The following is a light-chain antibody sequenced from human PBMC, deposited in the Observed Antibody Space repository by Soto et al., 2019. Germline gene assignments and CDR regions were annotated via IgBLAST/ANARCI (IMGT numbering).Light chain of an antibody. V-gene: IGLV7-43*01. CDR1: TGAVTSGYF. J-gene: IGLJ2*01. Sequence: QTVVTQDPSLTVSPGGTVTLTCASSTGAVTSGYFPNWFQQKPGKAPRALIYSTSYRHSWTPARFSGSLLGGKAALTLSGVQPEDEADYYCLLYYGGAQLGVFGGGTKVTVL. CDR2: STS. CDR3: LLYYGGAQLGV.